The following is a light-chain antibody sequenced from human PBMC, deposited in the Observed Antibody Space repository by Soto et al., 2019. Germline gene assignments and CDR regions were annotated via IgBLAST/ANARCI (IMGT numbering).Light chain of an antibody. Sequence: EIVLTQSPGTLSLSPGERATLSCRASQSVSSSFLAWYQQRPGQAPRLLIFGASYRATGIPDRFSGSGSGTDFTLTISRLEPEDFAVYYCQHYGNSPPEYTFGPGTKLEIK. J-gene: IGKJ2*01. CDR1: QSVSSSF. V-gene: IGKV3-20*01. CDR3: QHYGNSPPEYT. CDR2: GAS.